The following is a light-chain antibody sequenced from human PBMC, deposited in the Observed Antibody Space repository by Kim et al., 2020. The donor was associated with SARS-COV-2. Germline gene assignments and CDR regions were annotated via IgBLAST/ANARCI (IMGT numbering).Light chain of an antibody. CDR1: QSVGIY. CDR2: AAT. CDR3: QHSRGMPPIT. Sequence: DIQMTQSPSSLSASVGDRVTITCRSSQSVGIYVNWYQQKPGIAPNLLIYAATTLQSGVPSRFSGSGSGTDFTLSISSLQPEDFATYYCQHSRGMPPITFGQGTRLEIK. V-gene: IGKV1-39*01. J-gene: IGKJ5*01.